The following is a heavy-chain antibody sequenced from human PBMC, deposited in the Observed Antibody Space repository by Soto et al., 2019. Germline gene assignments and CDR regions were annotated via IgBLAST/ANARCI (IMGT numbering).Heavy chain of an antibody. D-gene: IGHD3-10*01. CDR2: INAGNGNT. V-gene: IGHV1-3*01. Sequence: ASVKVSYKASGYTFTSYAMHWVRQAPGQRLEWMGWINAGNGNTKYSQKFQGRVTITRDTSASTAYMELSSLRSEDTAVYYCARESKYYYGSGSYPTLYYYYYGMDVWGQGTTVTVSS. CDR3: ARESKYYYGSGSYPTLYYYYYGMDV. J-gene: IGHJ6*02. CDR1: GYTFTSYA.